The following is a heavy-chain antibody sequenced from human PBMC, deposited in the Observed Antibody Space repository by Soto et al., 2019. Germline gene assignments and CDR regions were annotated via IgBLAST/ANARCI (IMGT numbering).Heavy chain of an antibody. CDR1: EFIFRSYG. D-gene: IGHD6-19*01. Sequence: WGSLILSCAASEFIFRSYGMHWVRQAPGKGLEWVAVIWYDGSNTYYADPVKGRFTISRDNSKNTLFLQMNSLRAEDTAVYYCASSAAWGRGTMVTVSS. CDR3: ASSAA. CDR2: IWYDGSNT. V-gene: IGHV3-33*01. J-gene: IGHJ5*02.